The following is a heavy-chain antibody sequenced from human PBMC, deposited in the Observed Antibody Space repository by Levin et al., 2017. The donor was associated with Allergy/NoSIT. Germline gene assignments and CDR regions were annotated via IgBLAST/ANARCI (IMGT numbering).Heavy chain of an antibody. CDR3: ARDLPTEGATADLTVLLAAVG. V-gene: IGHV1-69*13. CDR2: IIPIFGTA. J-gene: IGHJ4*02. D-gene: IGHD1-26*01. Sequence: SVKVSCKASGGTFSSYAISWVRQAPGQGLEWMGGIIPIFGTANYAQKFQGRVTITADESTSTAYMELSSLRSEDTAVYYCARDLPTEGATADLTVLLAAVGWGQGTLVTVSS. CDR1: GGTFSSYA.